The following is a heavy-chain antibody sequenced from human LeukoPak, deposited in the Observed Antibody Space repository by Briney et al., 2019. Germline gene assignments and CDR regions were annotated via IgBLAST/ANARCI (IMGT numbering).Heavy chain of an antibody. CDR3: ARDRNYFEALHRSY. D-gene: IGHD3-10*01. CDR1: GFTFGSYW. V-gene: IGHV3-23*01. J-gene: IGHJ4*02. CDR2: VTGNGDNT. Sequence: PGGSLRLSCAASGFTFGSYWMSWVRQAPGKGLEWVSSVTGNGDNTFHADSVKGRFTISRDNSKNMLYLQINSLRAEDTAVYYCARDRNYFEALHRSYWGQGTLVTVSS.